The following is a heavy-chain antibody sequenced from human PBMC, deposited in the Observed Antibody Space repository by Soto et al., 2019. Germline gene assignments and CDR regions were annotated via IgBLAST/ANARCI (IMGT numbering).Heavy chain of an antibody. J-gene: IGHJ6*02. Sequence: PGGSLRLSCAASGFTFSSYGMHWVRQAPGKGLEWVAVISYDGSNKYYADSVKGRFTISRDNSKNTLYLQMNSLRAEDTAVYYCAKPYTTVTTFVYYYGMDVWGQGTTVTVSS. CDR2: ISYDGSNK. D-gene: IGHD4-17*01. CDR1: GFTFSSYG. V-gene: IGHV3-30*18. CDR3: AKPYTTVTTFVYYYGMDV.